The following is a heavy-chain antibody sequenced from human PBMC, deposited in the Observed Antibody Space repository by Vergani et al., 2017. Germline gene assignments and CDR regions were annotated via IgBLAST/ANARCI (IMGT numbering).Heavy chain of an antibody. CDR1: GYTLTELS. CDR3: ATEGGYSLDY. CDR2: FDPEAGET. Sequence: QVPLVQSGAEVKKHGASVQVSCKVSGYTLTELSMHWVRQAPGKGLEWMGGFDPEAGETIYAQKFQGRGTMTEVTSTDTAYMELSSLRSEDTAVYYCATEGGYSLDYWGQGTLVTVSS. D-gene: IGHD5-24*01. V-gene: IGHV1-24*01. J-gene: IGHJ4*02.